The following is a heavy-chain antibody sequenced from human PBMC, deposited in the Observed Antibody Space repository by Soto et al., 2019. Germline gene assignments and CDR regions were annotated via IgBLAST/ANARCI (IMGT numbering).Heavy chain of an antibody. D-gene: IGHD3-3*01. J-gene: IGHJ4*02. CDR2: ISSSSSYI. CDR3: AKDFGSGAIGY. Sequence: EVQLVESGGGLIQPGGSLRLSCAASGFIVSTSFIMWVRQAPGKGLEWVSSISSSSSYIYYADSVKGRFTISRDNAKNSLYLQMNSLRAEDTAVYYCAKDFGSGAIGYWGQGTLVTVSS. V-gene: IGHV3-21*01. CDR1: GFIVSTSF.